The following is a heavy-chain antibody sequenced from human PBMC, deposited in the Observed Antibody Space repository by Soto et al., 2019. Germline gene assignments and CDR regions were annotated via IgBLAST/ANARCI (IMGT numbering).Heavy chain of an antibody. V-gene: IGHV1-46*01. CDR1: GYTFTSYY. J-gene: IGHJ1*01. CDR2: INPSGGST. CDR3: ARDCRHCGGAPHFQH. D-gene: IGHD2-21*01. Sequence: VASVKVSCKASGYTFTSYYMHWVRQAPGQGLEWMGIINPSGGSTSYAQKFQGRVTMTRDTSTSTVYMELSSLRSEDTAVYYCARDCRHCGGAPHFQHWGQGTLVTVSS.